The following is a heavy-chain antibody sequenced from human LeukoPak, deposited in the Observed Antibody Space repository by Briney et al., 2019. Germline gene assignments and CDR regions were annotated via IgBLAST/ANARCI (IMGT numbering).Heavy chain of an antibody. CDR2: IYYSGST. V-gene: IGHV4-59*01. D-gene: IGHD3-10*01. CDR1: GESFSGYY. J-gene: IGHJ4*02. CDR3: ARGMGVADY. Sequence: PSETLSLTCAVYGESFSGYYWSWIRRPPGKGLEWIGYIYYSGSTNYNPSLKSRVTISVDTSKNQFSLKLSSVTAADTAVYYCARGMGVADYWGQGTLVTVSS.